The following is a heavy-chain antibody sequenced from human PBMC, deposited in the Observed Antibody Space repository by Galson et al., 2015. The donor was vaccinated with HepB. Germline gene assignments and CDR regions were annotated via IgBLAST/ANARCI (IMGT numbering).Heavy chain of an antibody. Sequence: CAISGDSVSSNSAAWNWIRQSPSRGLEWLGRTYYRSKWYNDYAVSVKSRITINPDTSKNQFSLQLNSVTPEDTAVYYCARDQQGVNSFWSGYPNYYYYYMDVWGKGTTVTVSS. D-gene: IGHD3-3*01. CDR3: ARDQQGVNSFWSGYPNYYYYYMDV. CDR1: GDSVSSNSAA. V-gene: IGHV6-1*01. J-gene: IGHJ6*03. CDR2: TYYRSKWYN.